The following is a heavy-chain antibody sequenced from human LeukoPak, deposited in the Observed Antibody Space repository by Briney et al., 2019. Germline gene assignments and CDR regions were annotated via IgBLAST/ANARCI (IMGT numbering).Heavy chain of an antibody. Sequence: APVKVSCKASGYTFTDYHMHWVRQAPGQGLEWMGRINPNGGDTNYAQKFQGRVTMTRDTSITTAYMELSSLRSDDTAVYYCARGSNWKENWFDPWGQGTLVIVSS. CDR3: ARGSNWKENWFDP. CDR1: GYTFTDYH. V-gene: IGHV1-2*06. J-gene: IGHJ5*02. CDR2: INPNGGDT. D-gene: IGHD1-1*01.